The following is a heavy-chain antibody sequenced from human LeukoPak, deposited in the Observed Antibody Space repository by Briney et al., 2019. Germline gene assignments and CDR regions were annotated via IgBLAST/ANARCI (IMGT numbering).Heavy chain of an antibody. Sequence: PGGSLRLSCAASGFTFSSYGMHWVRQAPGKGLEWVAVIWYDGSNKYYADSVKGRFTISRDNSKNTLYLQMDSLRAEDTAAYYCARDPGVRWLVGFDYWGQGTLVTVSP. CDR3: ARDPGVRWLVGFDY. CDR1: GFTFSSYG. J-gene: IGHJ4*02. CDR2: IWYDGSNK. D-gene: IGHD6-19*01. V-gene: IGHV3-33*01.